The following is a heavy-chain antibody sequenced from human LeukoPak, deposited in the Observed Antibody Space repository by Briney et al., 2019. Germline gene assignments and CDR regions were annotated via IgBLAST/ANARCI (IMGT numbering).Heavy chain of an antibody. J-gene: IGHJ6*01. D-gene: IGHD6-13*01. CDR3: ARPYSSSWSGNGMDV. CDR2: INSDGSSR. Sequence: GGSLRLSCAASGFTFSSYWMHWVRQAPGKGLVWVSRINSDGSSRSYADSVKGRFTISRDNAKSTLYLQMNSLRAEDTAVYYCARPYSSSWSGNGMDVWGQGTTVTVSS. CDR1: GFTFSSYW. V-gene: IGHV3-74*01.